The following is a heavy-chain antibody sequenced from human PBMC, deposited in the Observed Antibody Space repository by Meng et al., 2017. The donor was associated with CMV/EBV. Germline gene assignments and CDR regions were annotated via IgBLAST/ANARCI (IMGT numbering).Heavy chain of an antibody. D-gene: IGHD1-20*01. CDR1: GXXXTELS. CDR3: ATRRITGPLDY. V-gene: IGHV1-24*01. J-gene: IGHJ4*02. Sequence: VQLVPYAXXEKNXGASXXVSCKVSGXXXTELSRHWVRQAPGKGLEWMGGFDPEDGETIYAQKFQGRVTMTEDTSTDTAYMELSSLRSEDTAVYYCATRRITGPLDYWGQGTLXTVSS. CDR2: FDPEDGET.